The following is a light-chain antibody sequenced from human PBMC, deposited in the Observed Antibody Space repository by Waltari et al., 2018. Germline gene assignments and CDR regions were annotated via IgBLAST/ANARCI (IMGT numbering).Light chain of an antibody. J-gene: IGKJ5*01. Sequence: DIQMTQSPSSLSASVGDRVTIACRASQGISNLLNWYQQKPGTAPKLLIYDASRLEVGVPSRFSGSGSGTDFTLTITSLQPEDIATYYCQQYFLLPITFGQGTRLEIK. CDR2: DAS. V-gene: IGKV1-33*01. CDR1: QGISNL. CDR3: QQYFLLPIT.